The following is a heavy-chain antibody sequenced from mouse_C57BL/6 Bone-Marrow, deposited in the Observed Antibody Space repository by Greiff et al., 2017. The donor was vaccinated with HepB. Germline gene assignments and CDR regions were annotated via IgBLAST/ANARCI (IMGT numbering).Heavy chain of an antibody. V-gene: IGHV1-50*01. CDR3: ARPTTVKGYYFDY. Sequence: VQLQQPGAELVKPGASVKLSCKASGYTFTSYWMQWVKQRPGQGLEWIGEIDPSDSYTNYNQKFKGKATLTVDTSSSTAYMQLSSLTSEDSAVYYCARPTTVKGYYFDYWGQGTTLTVSS. D-gene: IGHD1-1*01. J-gene: IGHJ2*01. CDR1: GYTFTSYW. CDR2: IDPSDSYT.